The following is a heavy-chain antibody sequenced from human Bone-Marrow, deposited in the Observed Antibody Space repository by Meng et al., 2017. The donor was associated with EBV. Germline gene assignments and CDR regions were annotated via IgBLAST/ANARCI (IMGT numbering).Heavy chain of an antibody. J-gene: IGHJ4*02. CDR3: SRDLVGSADS. CDR2: INEDGSFT. V-gene: IGHV3-74*01. CDR1: GFTLSSYW. Sequence: GRLVDSGGAFVQPGGSLRLSCEASGFTLSSYWMHWVRQAPGKGLVWVSRINEDGSFTTYVDSVKGRFTISRDNAKNTLYLQMNSLRAEDTAVYYCSRDLVGSADSWGQGTLVTVSS. D-gene: IGHD2-8*02.